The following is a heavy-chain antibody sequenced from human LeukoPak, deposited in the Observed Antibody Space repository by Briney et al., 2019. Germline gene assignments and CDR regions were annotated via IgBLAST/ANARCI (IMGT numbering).Heavy chain of an antibody. V-gene: IGHV4-34*01. J-gene: IGHJ3*02. CDR2: INHSGST. CDR1: GGSFSGYY. Sequence: SETLSLTCAVYGGSFSGYYWSWIRQPPGKGLEWIGEINHSGSTNYNPSLKSRVTISVDTSKNQFSLKLSSVTAADTAVYYCARPLRGSGWDDAFDIWGQGTMVTVSS. CDR3: ARPLRGSGWDDAFDI. D-gene: IGHD6-19*01.